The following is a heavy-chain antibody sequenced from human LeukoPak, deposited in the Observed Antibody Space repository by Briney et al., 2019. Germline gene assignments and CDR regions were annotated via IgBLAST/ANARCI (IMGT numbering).Heavy chain of an antibody. CDR3: ATHYTIFGVVGTFDY. V-gene: IGHV3-23*01. CDR2: ISGSGGST. J-gene: IGHJ4*02. Sequence: GGSLTLSCAASGFTFTSYAMSWVRQAPGQGLEWVSAISGSGGSTYYADSEKGRFTISRDNSKNTLYLQMNSLRAEDTAVYYCATHYTIFGVVGTFDYWGQGTLVTVST. CDR1: GFTFTSYA. D-gene: IGHD3-3*01.